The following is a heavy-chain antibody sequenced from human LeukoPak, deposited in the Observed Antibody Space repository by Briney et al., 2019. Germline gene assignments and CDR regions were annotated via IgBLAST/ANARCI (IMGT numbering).Heavy chain of an antibody. Sequence: PSETLSLTCTVSGGSISSYYWSWIRQPPGKGLEWIGYVYYSGSTNYNPSLKSRVTISVDTSRNQFSLKLSSVTAADTAVYFCARLVIRRLGFDPWGQGTLVTGSS. CDR3: ARLVIRRLGFDP. D-gene: IGHD2/OR15-2a*01. J-gene: IGHJ5*02. CDR1: GGSISSYY. V-gene: IGHV4-59*08. CDR2: VYYSGST.